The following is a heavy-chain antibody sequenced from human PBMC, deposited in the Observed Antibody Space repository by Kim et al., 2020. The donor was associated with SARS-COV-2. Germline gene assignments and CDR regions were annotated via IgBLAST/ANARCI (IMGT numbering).Heavy chain of an antibody. Sequence: SETLSLTCAVSGGSISSGGYSWSWIRQPPGKGLEWIGYIYHSGSTYYNPSLKSRVTISVDRSKNQFSLKLSSVTAADTAVYYCARAPRSRIMITFGGVEFELWGRGTLVTVSS. CDR3: ARAPRSRIMITFGGVEFEL. CDR2: IYHSGST. D-gene: IGHD3-16*01. CDR1: GGSISSGGYS. J-gene: IGHJ2*01. V-gene: IGHV4-30-2*01.